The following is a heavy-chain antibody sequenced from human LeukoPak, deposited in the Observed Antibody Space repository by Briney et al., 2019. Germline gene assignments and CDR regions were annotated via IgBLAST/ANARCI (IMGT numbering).Heavy chain of an antibody. CDR2: ISGSGAVT. J-gene: IGHJ4*02. V-gene: IGHV3-23*01. CDR1: GFTFSNYA. Sequence: PGGSLRLSCAASGFTFSNYAMDWVRQAPGKGLEWVSAISGSGAVTYYADSVKGRFTFSRDNSKNTLYLQMTSLRAEDTAVYFCARQGRDWYAFDYWGQGTLVTVSS. CDR3: ARQGRDWYAFDY. D-gene: IGHD6-19*01.